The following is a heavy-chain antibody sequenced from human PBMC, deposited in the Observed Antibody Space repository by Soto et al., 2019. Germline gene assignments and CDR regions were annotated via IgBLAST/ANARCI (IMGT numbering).Heavy chain of an antibody. CDR1: GGTFSSYA. D-gene: IGHD6-6*01. Sequence: SVKVSCKASGGTFSSYAISWVRQAPGQGLEWVGGIIPIFGTANYAQKFQGRVTITADESTSTAYMELSSLRSEDTAVYYCAREARIAARPGTFDYWGQGTLVTVSS. CDR2: IIPIFGTA. V-gene: IGHV1-69*13. J-gene: IGHJ4*02. CDR3: AREARIAARPGTFDY.